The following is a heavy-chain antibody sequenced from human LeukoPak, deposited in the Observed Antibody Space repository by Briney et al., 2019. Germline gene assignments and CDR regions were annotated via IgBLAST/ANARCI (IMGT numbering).Heavy chain of an antibody. CDR2: ISGSGGNT. J-gene: IGHJ4*02. CDR3: ARPRGGQWLVQDYFDY. CDR1: GFTFSSYA. Sequence: PGGSLRLSCAASGFTFSSYAMSWVRQAPGKGLEWVSGISGSGGNTYYADSVKGRFTISRDNSKNTLYLQMNSLRAEDTAVYYCARPRGGQWLVQDYFDYWGQGTLVTVSS. D-gene: IGHD6-19*01. V-gene: IGHV3-23*01.